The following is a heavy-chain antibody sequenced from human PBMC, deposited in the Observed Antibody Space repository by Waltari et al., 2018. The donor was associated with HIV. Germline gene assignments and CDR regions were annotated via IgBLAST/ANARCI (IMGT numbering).Heavy chain of an antibody. D-gene: IGHD6-13*01. Sequence: QVQLQQWGAGLLKPSETLSLTCAVYGGSFSGYYWRWLRKPPGKGLEWIGEINHSGSTNYNPSLKSRVTISVDTSRNQFSLKLSSVTAADTAVYYCARGGGSSWYDYFDYWGQGTLVTVSS. CDR2: INHSGST. CDR1: GGSFSGYY. J-gene: IGHJ4*02. V-gene: IGHV4-34*01. CDR3: ARGGGSSWYDYFDY.